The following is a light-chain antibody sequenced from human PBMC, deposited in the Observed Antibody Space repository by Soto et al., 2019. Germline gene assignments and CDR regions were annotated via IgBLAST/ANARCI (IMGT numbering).Light chain of an antibody. CDR3: QHYNSYPWT. J-gene: IGKJ1*01. Sequence: DIQMTQSPSTLSASVGDRVTITCRASQNIDRWLAWYQQKPAKAPNLLIYGASSLESGVPSRFSGSGSGTEFTLTISSLRPDDFATYYCQHYNSYPWTFGQGTKVEIK. CDR1: QNIDRW. V-gene: IGKV1-5*03. CDR2: GAS.